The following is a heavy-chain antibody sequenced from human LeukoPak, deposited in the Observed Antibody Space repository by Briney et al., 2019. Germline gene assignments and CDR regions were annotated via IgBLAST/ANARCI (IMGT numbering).Heavy chain of an antibody. V-gene: IGHV3-9*01. CDR1: GFTFDDYA. D-gene: IGHD4-11*01. CDR2: ISWNSGSI. CDR3: AKDKGDSDYVHGMDV. J-gene: IGHJ6*02. Sequence: GGSLRLSCAASGFTFDDYAMHWVRQAPGKGLEWVSGISWNSGSIGYADSVKGRFTISRDNAKNSLYLQMNSLRAEDTALYYCAKDKGDSDYVHGMDVWGQGTTVTVSS.